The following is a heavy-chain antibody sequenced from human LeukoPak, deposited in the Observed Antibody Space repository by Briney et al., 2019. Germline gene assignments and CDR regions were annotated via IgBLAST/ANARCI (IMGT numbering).Heavy chain of an antibody. D-gene: IGHD4-23*01. J-gene: IGHJ4*02. CDR2: ISWNSGSI. CDR1: GLTFDDYA. CDR3: AKDGSTVVRGNYFDY. Sequence: GGSLRLSCAASGLTFDDYAMHWVRQAPGKGLEWVSGISWNSGSIGYADSVKGRFTISRDNAKNSLYLQMNSLRAEDTALYYCAKDGSTVVRGNYFDYWGQGTLVTVSS. V-gene: IGHV3-9*01.